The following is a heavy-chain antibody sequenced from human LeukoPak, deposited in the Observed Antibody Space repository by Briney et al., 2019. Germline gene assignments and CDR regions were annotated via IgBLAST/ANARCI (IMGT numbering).Heavy chain of an antibody. CDR1: GLTFSSYA. J-gene: IGHJ5*02. D-gene: IGHD6-19*01. Sequence: GGSLRLSCAASGLTFSSYAMSWVRQAPGKGLEWVSAISGSGGSTYYADSVKGRFTISRDNSKNTLYLQMNSLRAEDTAVYYCAKDLEVAVWFDPWGQGTLVTVSS. V-gene: IGHV3-23*01. CDR3: AKDLEVAVWFDP. CDR2: ISGSGGST.